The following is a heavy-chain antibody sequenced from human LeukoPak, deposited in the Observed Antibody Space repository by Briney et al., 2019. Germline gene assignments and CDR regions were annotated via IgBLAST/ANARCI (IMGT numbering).Heavy chain of an antibody. D-gene: IGHD1-1*01. Sequence: SETLSLTYALSCRAISSSGYFWGWIRQHPGKGPEWIGYIYHSGIAYYNPSLKSRVIISVDTSKDQFSLKLSSVTAADTAVYYCASNRTTVAKFDYWGQGTLVTVSS. CDR3: ASNRTTVAKFDY. CDR2: IYHSGIA. J-gene: IGHJ4*02. V-gene: IGHV4-31*11. CDR1: CRAISSSGYF.